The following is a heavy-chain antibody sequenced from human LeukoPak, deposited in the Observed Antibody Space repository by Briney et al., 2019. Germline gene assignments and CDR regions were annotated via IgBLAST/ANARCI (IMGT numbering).Heavy chain of an antibody. V-gene: IGHV3-66*01. CDR2: IYSSGST. CDR3: ARVSGIQLWSVWNGDAFDI. CDR1: GFTVSSNY. J-gene: IGHJ3*02. D-gene: IGHD5-18*01. Sequence: GGSLRLSCAASGFTVSSNYMSWVRQAPGKGLEWVSVIYSSGSTYYADSVKGRFTISRDNSKNTLYLQMNSLRAEDTAVYYCARVSGIQLWSVWNGDAFDIWGQGTMVTVSS.